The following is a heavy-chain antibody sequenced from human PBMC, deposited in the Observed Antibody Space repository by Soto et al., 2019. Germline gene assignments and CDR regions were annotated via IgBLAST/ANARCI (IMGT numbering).Heavy chain of an antibody. CDR2: ISYDGSHK. V-gene: IGHV3-30*04. Sequence: QVQLVESGGGLVQPGRSLRLSCAASGFTFSNYALHWVRQAPGKGLEWVTVISYDGSHKYYADSVKGRFTISRDNSKYTLYLQMNGLIAEDTAVYYCARDGPPYTVTTFRIGDYWGQGSLVTVSS. CDR3: ARDGPPYTVTTFRIGDY. J-gene: IGHJ4*02. CDR1: GFTFSNYA. D-gene: IGHD4-17*01.